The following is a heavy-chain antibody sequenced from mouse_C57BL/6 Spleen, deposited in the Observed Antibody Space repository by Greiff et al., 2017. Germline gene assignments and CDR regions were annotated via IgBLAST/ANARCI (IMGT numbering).Heavy chain of an antibody. Sequence: VQLQQSGPELVKPGASVKISCKASGYTFTDYYMNWVKQSHGKSLEWIGDINPNNGGTSYNQKFKGKATLTVDKSSSTAYMELRSLTSEDSAVYYCARDYYGRSWFAYWGQGTLVTVSA. V-gene: IGHV1-26*01. CDR2: INPNNGGT. J-gene: IGHJ3*01. CDR3: ARDYYGRSWFAY. D-gene: IGHD1-1*01. CDR1: GYTFTDYY.